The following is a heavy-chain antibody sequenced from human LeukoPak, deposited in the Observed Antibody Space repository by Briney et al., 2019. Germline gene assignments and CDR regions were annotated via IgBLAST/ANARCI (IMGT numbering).Heavy chain of an antibody. CDR1: GGTFSSYA. CDR2: IIPIFGTA. J-gene: IGHJ6*02. Sequence: ASVKVSCKASGGTFSSYAISWVRQAPGQGLEWMGGIIPIFGTANYAQKFQGRVTMTRDTSTSTVYMELSSLRSEDTAVYYCARERTKYQLLYYYYGMDVWGQGTTVTVSS. D-gene: IGHD2-2*01. V-gene: IGHV1-69*05. CDR3: ARERTKYQLLYYYYGMDV.